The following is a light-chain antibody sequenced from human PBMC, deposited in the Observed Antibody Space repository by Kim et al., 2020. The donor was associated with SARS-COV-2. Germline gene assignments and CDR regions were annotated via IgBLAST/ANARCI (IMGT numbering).Light chain of an antibody. CDR2: NDS. CDR1: NIGSKS. J-gene: IGLJ3*02. Sequence: APGKTARITCRGNNIGSKSVHWYQQKPGQAPVLVIYNDSDRPSGIPERFSGSNSGNTATLTISRVEAGDEADYYCQVWDSSSDHRVFGGGTKLTVL. V-gene: IGLV3-21*04. CDR3: QVWDSSSDHRV.